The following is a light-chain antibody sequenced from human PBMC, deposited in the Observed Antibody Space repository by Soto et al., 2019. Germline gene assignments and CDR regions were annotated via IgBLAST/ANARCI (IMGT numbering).Light chain of an antibody. CDR1: QSITIW. J-gene: IGKJ1*01. Sequence: DIQMTQSPSTLSASVGDRVTITCRASQSITIWLAWYQQKPGNAPNLLIFDASNLESGVPSRFSGSGSGTEFTLTIISMQPDDFATYYCQHYNSFSWTFGQGTKVEIK. V-gene: IGKV1-5*01. CDR2: DAS. CDR3: QHYNSFSWT.